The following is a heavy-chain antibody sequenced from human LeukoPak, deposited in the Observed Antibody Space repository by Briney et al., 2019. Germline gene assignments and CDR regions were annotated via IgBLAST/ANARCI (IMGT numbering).Heavy chain of an antibody. V-gene: IGHV4-34*01. CDR2: INHSGST. CDR3: ARGDEEGEMATIQLDY. D-gene: IGHD5-24*01. Sequence: GSLRLSCAASGFTFSDYYWSWIRQPPGKGLEWIGEINHSGSTNYNPSLKSRVTISVDTSKNQFSLKLSSVTAADTAVYYCARGDEEGEMATIQLDYWGQGTLVTVSS. CDR1: GFTFSDYY. J-gene: IGHJ4*02.